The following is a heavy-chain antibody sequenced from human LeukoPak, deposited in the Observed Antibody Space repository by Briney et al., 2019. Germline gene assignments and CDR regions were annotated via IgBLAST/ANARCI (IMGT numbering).Heavy chain of an antibody. CDR2: ISGSGGST. CDR3: ALYSSGWYFVY. D-gene: IGHD6-19*01. V-gene: IGHV3-23*01. J-gene: IGHJ4*02. Sequence: GGSLRLSCAASGFTFSSYAMSWVRQAPGKGLEWVSAISGSGGSTYYADSVKGRFTISRDNSKNTLYLQMNSLRAEDTAVYYCALYSSGWYFVYWGQGTLVTVSS. CDR1: GFTFSSYA.